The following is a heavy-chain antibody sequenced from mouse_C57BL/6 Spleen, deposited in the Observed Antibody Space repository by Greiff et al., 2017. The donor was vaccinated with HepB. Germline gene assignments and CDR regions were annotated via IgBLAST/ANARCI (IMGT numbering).Heavy chain of an antibody. D-gene: IGHD2-3*01. CDR3: ARGYDCYYWFSY. CDR2: INPTSGST. V-gene: IGHV1-64*01. Sequence: QVQLQQPGAELVKPGASVKLSCKASGYTFTRYWMHWVKQRPGQGLEWIGMINPTSGSTNYNEKFKSKATLSVEKSSSTAYMQLSSLTSEDAAVYYCARGYDCYYWFSYWGQGTLVTVAA. CDR1: GYTFTRYW. J-gene: IGHJ3*01.